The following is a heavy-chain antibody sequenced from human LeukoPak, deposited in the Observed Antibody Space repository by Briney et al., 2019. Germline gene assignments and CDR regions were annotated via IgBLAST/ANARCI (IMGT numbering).Heavy chain of an antibody. CDR2: IKRDGSEK. Sequence: PGGSLRLSCAASGFTFSSYWMTWVRQAPGKGLEWVANIKRDGSEKYYVDSVKGRFTISRDNAKNSLYLQMNSLRVEDTAVYYCAREDPQVPFYGYWGQGTLVTVSS. J-gene: IGHJ4*02. D-gene: IGHD3-10*01. CDR1: GFTFSSYW. V-gene: IGHV3-7*03. CDR3: AREDPQVPFYGY.